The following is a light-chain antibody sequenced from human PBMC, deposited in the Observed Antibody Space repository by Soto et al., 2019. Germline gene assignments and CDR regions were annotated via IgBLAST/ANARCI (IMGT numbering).Light chain of an antibody. CDR1: QSVSSSY. V-gene: IGKV3-20*01. CDR3: QQYNNWPKT. CDR2: GAS. Sequence: EIVLTQSPCTLSFSPWERSTLSFMASQSVSSSYLAWYQQKPGQAPRLLIYGASIRATAIPDRFSGSGSGTEFTLTISSLQSEDFAVYYCQQYNNWPKTFGQGTKVDIK. J-gene: IGKJ1*01.